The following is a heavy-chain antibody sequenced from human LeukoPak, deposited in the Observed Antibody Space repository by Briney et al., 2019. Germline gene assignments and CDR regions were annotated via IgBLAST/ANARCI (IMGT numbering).Heavy chain of an antibody. D-gene: IGHD5-18*01. Sequence: ASVKVSCTASGYTFTTYYMHWVRQAPGRGLEWMGIINASGGSTSYAQKFQGRVTMTRDASTSTVYMELSSLRSEDTAVYSCARDPGSYGPSYYFDYWGQGTLVTVSS. V-gene: IGHV1-46*01. CDR1: GYTFTTYY. J-gene: IGHJ4*02. CDR2: INASGGST. CDR3: ARDPGSYGPSYYFDY.